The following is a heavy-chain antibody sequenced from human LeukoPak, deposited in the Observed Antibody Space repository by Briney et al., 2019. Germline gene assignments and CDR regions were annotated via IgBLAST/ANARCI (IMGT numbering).Heavy chain of an antibody. D-gene: IGHD3-22*01. V-gene: IGHV4-59*11. CDR1: GDSIGSHY. J-gene: IGHJ3*02. Sequence: SETLSLTCTVSGDSIGSHYWSWIRQPPGKGPGVVGYTFYVGSTNYNPSLKSRVTISVDTSKNQFSLKLNSVTAADTAVYYCARDYYDSRGEAFDIWGQGTMVTVSS. CDR3: ARDYYDSRGEAFDI. CDR2: TFYVGST.